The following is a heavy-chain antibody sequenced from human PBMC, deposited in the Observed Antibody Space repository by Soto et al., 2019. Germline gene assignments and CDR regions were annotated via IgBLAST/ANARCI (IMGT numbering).Heavy chain of an antibody. D-gene: IGHD3-10*01. CDR2: ISYDGINK. J-gene: IGHJ4*02. Sequence: GGSLRLSCAASGFIFGSYGMHWVRQAPGKGLEWVAVISYDGINKYYADSVKGRFTISRDNAKNSLYLQMNSLRAEDTAVYYCARDYYGSGSYKANFDYWGQGTLVTVSS. CDR1: GFIFGSYG. CDR3: ARDYYGSGSYKANFDY. V-gene: IGHV3-30*03.